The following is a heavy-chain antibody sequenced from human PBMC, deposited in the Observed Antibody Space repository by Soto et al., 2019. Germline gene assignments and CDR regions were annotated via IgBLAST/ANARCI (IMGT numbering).Heavy chain of an antibody. V-gene: IGHV3-23*01. CDR2: ISGSGGSK. CDR3: AKVPGYSSSWYFVY. CDR1: GFTFSSYA. J-gene: IGHJ4*02. Sequence: GGSLRLSCAASGFTFSSYAMSWVRQAPGKGLEWVSAISGSGGSKYYSDSVKGRFTSSRDNSKNWLYLQLNSLRAEDTAVYYCAKVPGYSSSWYFVYWGQGTLVTVSS. D-gene: IGHD6-13*01.